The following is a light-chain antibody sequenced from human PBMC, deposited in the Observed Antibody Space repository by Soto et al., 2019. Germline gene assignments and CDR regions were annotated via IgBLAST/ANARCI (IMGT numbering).Light chain of an antibody. Sequence: EIVLAQSPGTLALSPGERATLSCRASQSVTSSYLAWYQQSPRQAPRLLIYGASSRASGIPDRFRGSGSGTDFTLTISRLEPADFAVYFCQQYGTSPTFGQGTRLEIK. CDR3: QQYGTSPT. CDR2: GAS. CDR1: QSVTSSY. V-gene: IGKV3-20*01. J-gene: IGKJ5*01.